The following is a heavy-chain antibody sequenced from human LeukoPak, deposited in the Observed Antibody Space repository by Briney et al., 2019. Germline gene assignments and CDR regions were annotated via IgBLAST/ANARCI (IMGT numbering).Heavy chain of an antibody. J-gene: IGHJ4*02. CDR1: GDSVSSNSAA. CDR3: ARAGRTLKLTGYSSSWYAQFDY. D-gene: IGHD6-13*01. V-gene: IGHV6-1*01. CDR2: TYYRSKWYN. Sequence: SQTLSLTCAISGDSVSSNSAAWNWIRQSPSRGLEWLGRTYYRSKWYNDYAVSVKSRITINPDTSKNQFSLQLNSVTPEDTAVYYCARAGRTLKLTGYSSSWYAQFDYWGQGTLVTVSS.